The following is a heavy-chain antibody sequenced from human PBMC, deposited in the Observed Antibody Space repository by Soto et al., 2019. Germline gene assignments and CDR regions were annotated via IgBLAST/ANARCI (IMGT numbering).Heavy chain of an antibody. D-gene: IGHD3-22*01. CDR2: ISGHNGNT. CDR3: ARHRFNYYDDTVYYYFDY. CDR1: GYSFTSYG. V-gene: IGHV1-18*04. Sequence: QVQLVQSGAEVKKPGASVKVSCKASGYSFTSYGISWVRQAPGQGPEWMGWISGHNGNTNHPQSLQGRVTVTTDTSKNTAYMELRSLRSDDTAVYYCARHRFNYYDDTVYYYFDYWGQGTLVTVSS. J-gene: IGHJ4*02.